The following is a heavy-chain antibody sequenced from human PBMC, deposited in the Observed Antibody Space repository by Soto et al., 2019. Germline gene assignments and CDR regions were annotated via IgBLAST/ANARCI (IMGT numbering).Heavy chain of an antibody. CDR3: ARGSTRGAYYYYGMDV. J-gene: IGHJ6*02. D-gene: IGHD2-2*01. V-gene: IGHV4-34*01. CDR2: INRSGST. Sequence: QVQLQQWGAGLLKPSETLSLTCAVYGGSFSGYYWSWIRQPPGKGLEWIGEINRSGSTNYNPSLKSRVTISVDTSKNQFSLKLSSVTAADTAVYYCARGSTRGAYYYYGMDVWGQGTTVTVSS. CDR1: GGSFSGYY.